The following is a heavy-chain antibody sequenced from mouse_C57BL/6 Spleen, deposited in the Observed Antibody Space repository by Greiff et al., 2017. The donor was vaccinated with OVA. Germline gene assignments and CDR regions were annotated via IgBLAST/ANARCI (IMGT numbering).Heavy chain of an antibody. D-gene: IGHD2-4*01. Sequence: QVQLQQSGAGLVKPGASVTISCKASGYAFSSYWLNWVQQRPGKGLEWIGQIYHGDGDTYYSGKIKGKATLPADKTSSTAYMQLSSLTAEDSTVYFCARHYDYEDYAMDYWGQGTSVTVSS. CDR3: ARHYDYEDYAMDY. CDR1: GYAFSSYW. CDR2: IYHGDGDT. J-gene: IGHJ4*01. V-gene: IGHV1-80*01.